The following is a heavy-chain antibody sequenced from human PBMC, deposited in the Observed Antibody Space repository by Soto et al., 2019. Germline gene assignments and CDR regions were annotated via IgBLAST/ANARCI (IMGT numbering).Heavy chain of an antibody. CDR1: GDSMRSNNW. CDR3: ARGGYDSSGYYFRLDY. CDR2: IYHSGTT. V-gene: IGHV4-4*02. D-gene: IGHD3-22*01. Sequence: QVQLQESGPGLVKPSGTLSLTCAVSGDSMRSNNWWSWVRQPPGKGLEWIGEIYHSGTTNYNPSLKSRVTISVDKSKNQFSLRLNYVTAADTAFYYCARGGYDSSGYYFRLDYWGQGTLVTVSS. J-gene: IGHJ4*02.